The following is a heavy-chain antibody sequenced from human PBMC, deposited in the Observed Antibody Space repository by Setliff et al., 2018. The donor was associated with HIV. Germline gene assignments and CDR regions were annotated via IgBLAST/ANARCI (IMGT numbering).Heavy chain of an antibody. J-gene: IGHJ4*02. Sequence: ASVKVSCKASGYTFTCLFIHWVRLAPGRGLEWVGLINPKTGDTSYAQKFQGRVTMTRDTSISTAYMDLDRLGSDDTAVYYCARDPRFSGYAQAFDYWGQGSLVTVSS. D-gene: IGHD5-12*01. CDR3: ARDPRFSGYAQAFDY. CDR2: INPKTGDT. CDR1: GYTFTCLF. V-gene: IGHV1-2*02.